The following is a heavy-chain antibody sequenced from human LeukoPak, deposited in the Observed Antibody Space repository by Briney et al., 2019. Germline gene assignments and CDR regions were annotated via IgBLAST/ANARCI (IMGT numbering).Heavy chain of an antibody. CDR1: GYTFTSYG. CDR3: ARNVLRYFDWLPRQDY. J-gene: IGHJ4*02. Sequence: ASVTVSCKASGYTFTSYGISWVRQAPGQGLEWMGWISAYNGNTNYAQKLQGRVTMTTDTSTSTAYMELRSLRSDDTAVYYCARNVLRYFDWLPRQDYWGQGTLVTVSS. V-gene: IGHV1-18*01. CDR2: ISAYNGNT. D-gene: IGHD3-9*01.